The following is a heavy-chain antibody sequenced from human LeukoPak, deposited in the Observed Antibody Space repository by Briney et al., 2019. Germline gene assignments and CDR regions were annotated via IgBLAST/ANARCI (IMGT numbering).Heavy chain of an antibody. J-gene: IGHJ4*02. D-gene: IGHD5-24*01. CDR3: ARAGVEMATIIDY. CDR2: ISSSGSTI. CDR1: GSTFSDYY. Sequence: GGSLRLSCAASGSTFSDYYISWIRQAPGKGLEWVSYISSSGSTIYYADSVKGRFTISRDNAKNSLYLQMNSLRAEDTAVYYCARAGVEMATIIDYWGQGTLVTVSS. V-gene: IGHV3-11*01.